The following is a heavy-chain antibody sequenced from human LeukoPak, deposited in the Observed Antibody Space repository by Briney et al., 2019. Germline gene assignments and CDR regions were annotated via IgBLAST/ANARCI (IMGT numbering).Heavy chain of an antibody. D-gene: IGHD6-13*01. Sequence: ASVKVSCKASGYTFTSYGISWVRQAPGQGLEWMGWISAYNGNTNYAQKLQGRVTMTTDTSTSTAYMELRSLRSDDTAVYYCARDRGVEQQLSTFDYWGQGTLVTVSS. J-gene: IGHJ4*02. CDR3: ARDRGVEQQLSTFDY. CDR1: GYTFTSYG. V-gene: IGHV1-18*01. CDR2: ISAYNGNT.